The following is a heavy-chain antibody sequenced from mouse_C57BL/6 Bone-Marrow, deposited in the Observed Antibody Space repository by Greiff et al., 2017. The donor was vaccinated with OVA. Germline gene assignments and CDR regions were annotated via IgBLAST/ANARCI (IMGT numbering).Heavy chain of an antibody. Sequence: QVQLQQPGAELVMPGASVKLSCKASGYTFTSYWMHWVKQRPGQGLEWIGEIDPSDSYTNYNQKFKGKSTLTVDKSSSTAYMQLSSLTSEYAAVYYCARNYDYAYYFDYWGQGTTLTVSS. J-gene: IGHJ2*01. V-gene: IGHV1-69*01. CDR1: GYTFTSYW. CDR2: IDPSDSYT. D-gene: IGHD2-4*01. CDR3: ARNYDYAYYFDY.